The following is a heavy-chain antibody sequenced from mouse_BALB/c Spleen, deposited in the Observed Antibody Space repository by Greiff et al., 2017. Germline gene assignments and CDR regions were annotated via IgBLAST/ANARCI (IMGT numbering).Heavy chain of an antibody. CDR3: ARVYVGGGPWYFDV. J-gene: IGHJ1*01. CDR2: ILPGSGST. D-gene: IGHD2-12*01. Sequence: QVQLQQSGAELMKPGASVKISCKATGYTFSSYWIEWVKQRPGHGLEWIGEILPGSGSTNYNEKFKGKATFTADTSSNTAYMQLSSLTSEDSAVYYCARVYVGGGPWYFDVWGAGTTVTVSS. V-gene: IGHV1-9*01. CDR1: GYTFSSYW.